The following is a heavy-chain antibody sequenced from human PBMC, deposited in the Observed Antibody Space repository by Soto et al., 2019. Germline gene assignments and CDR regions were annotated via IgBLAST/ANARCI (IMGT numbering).Heavy chain of an antibody. D-gene: IGHD2-15*01. CDR2: IYPGDSDT. Sequence: GESLKISCKGSGYSFTSYWIGWVRQMPGKGLEWMGIIYPGDSDTRYSPSFQGQVTISADKSISTAYLQWSSLKASDTAMYYCARAPNGYCSGGSCYSMFAFDIWGQGTMVTVSS. J-gene: IGHJ3*02. CDR1: GYSFTSYW. V-gene: IGHV5-51*01. CDR3: ARAPNGYCSGGSCYSMFAFDI.